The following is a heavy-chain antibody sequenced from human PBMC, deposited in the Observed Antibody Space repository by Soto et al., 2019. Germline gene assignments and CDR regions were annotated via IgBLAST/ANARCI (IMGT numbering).Heavy chain of an antibody. CDR2: ISGGGGST. V-gene: IGHV3-23*01. J-gene: IGHJ6*02. CDR3: AKDWRPDV. CDR1: GFPLSSYS. Sequence: WGCRILACAASGFPLSSYSMHWVRQAPVKGLEWVSAISGGGGSTYYADSVKGRFTISRDNSKNTLYLQMNSLRAEDTAVYYCAKDWRPDVWGQGTTVTVSS. D-gene: IGHD6-25*01.